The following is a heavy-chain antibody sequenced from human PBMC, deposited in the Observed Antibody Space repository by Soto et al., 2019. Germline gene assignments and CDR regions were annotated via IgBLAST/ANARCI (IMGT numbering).Heavy chain of an antibody. V-gene: IGHV4-34*01. CDR2: INHSGST. J-gene: IGHJ6*02. Sequence: PSETLSLTCAVYGGSFSGYYWSWIRQPPGKGLEWIGEINHSGSTNYNPSLKSRVTISVDTSKNQFSLKLSSVTAADTAVYYCARKGIAAAGTGAYYYGMDVWGQGTTVTVSS. CDR1: GGSFSGYY. CDR3: ARKGIAAAGTGAYYYGMDV. D-gene: IGHD6-13*01.